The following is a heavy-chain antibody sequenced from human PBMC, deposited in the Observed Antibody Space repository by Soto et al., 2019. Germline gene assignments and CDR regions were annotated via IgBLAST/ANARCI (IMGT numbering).Heavy chain of an antibody. CDR2: INSDSGDT. Sequence: QVQLVQSGAEVKKPGASVKVSCKASGYIFIGYYIHWVRQAPGQGLEWMGWINSDSGDTNYAQKFQGRITMTRDTAINTAYMELGRLRSDDSTVYYCASARLSVACASPTGLNFWGPGTLVTVSS. CDR1: GYIFIGYY. CDR3: ASARLSVACASPTGLNF. J-gene: IGHJ4*02. V-gene: IGHV1-2*02. D-gene: IGHD6-19*01.